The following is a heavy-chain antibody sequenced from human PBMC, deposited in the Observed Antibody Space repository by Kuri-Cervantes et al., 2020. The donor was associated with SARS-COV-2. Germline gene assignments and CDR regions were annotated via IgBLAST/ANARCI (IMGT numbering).Heavy chain of an antibody. CDR1: GFTFGDYA. V-gene: IGHV3-49*04. CDR2: IRSKAYGGTT. J-gene: IGHJ4*02. CDR3: TRDDFWSGYFGY. Sequence: GESLKISCTASGFTFGDYAMGWVRQAPGKGLEWVGFIRSKAYGGTTEYAASVKGRFTISRDDSKSIAYLQMNSLKTEDTAVYYCTRDDFWSGYFGYWGQGTLVTVSS. D-gene: IGHD3-3*01.